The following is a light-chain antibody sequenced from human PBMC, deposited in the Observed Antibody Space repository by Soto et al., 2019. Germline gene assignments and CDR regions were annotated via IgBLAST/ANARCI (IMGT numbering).Light chain of an antibody. CDR1: QSVSRY. Sequence: EIVLTQSPVTLSLSPGERATLSCRASQSVSRYLAWYQQKPGQPPRLLIYDASKRATAAPARFSTSGSGPXXXXXXXXLEPEDFAVYYCQQRSDWPLTFGGGTDVEI. CDR2: DAS. J-gene: IGKJ4*01. CDR3: QQRSDWPLT. V-gene: IGKV3-11*01.